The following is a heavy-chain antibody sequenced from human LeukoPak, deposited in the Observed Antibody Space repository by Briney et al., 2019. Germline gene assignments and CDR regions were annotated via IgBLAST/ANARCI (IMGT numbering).Heavy chain of an antibody. J-gene: IGHJ4*02. D-gene: IGHD6-6*01. V-gene: IGHV4-59*01. CDR1: GGSFSGYY. CDR2: IFYSGST. Sequence: SETLSLTCAVYGGSFSGYYWSWIRQPPGKGLEWIGYIFYSGSTNYNPSLKSRVTISVDTSKNQFSLKLSSVTAADTAVYYCARSSVAPRPDYWGQGTLVTVSS. CDR3: ARSSVAPRPDY.